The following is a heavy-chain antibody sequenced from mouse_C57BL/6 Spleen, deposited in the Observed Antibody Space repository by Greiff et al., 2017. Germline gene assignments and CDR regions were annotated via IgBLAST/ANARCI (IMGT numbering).Heavy chain of an antibody. CDR2: IDPSDSYT. J-gene: IGHJ4*01. CDR1: GYTFTSYW. CDR3: ARENYATVVSYYAMDY. D-gene: IGHD1-1*01. Sequence: QVQLKQPGAELVRPGTSVKLSCKASGYTFTSYWMHWVKQRPGQGLEWIGVIDPSDSYTNYNQKFKGKATLTVDTSSSTAYMQLSSLTSEDSAVYYCARENYATVVSYYAMDYWGQGTSVTVSS. V-gene: IGHV1-59*01.